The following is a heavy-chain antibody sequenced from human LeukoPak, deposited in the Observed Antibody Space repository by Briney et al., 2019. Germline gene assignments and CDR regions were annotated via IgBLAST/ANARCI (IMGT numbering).Heavy chain of an antibody. Sequence: ASVTVSFKGSGYTFTVYYIHWGRQAPGQGLEWMGWMNPNSGGTNYSKKFQNRVTMTRDTSISTAYMALGRLRSDDTAVYYCARHYGNDILTESGFDPWGQGTLVTVSS. V-gene: IGHV1-2*02. CDR3: ARHYGNDILTESGFDP. J-gene: IGHJ5*02. CDR1: GYTFTVYY. CDR2: MNPNSGGT. D-gene: IGHD3-9*01.